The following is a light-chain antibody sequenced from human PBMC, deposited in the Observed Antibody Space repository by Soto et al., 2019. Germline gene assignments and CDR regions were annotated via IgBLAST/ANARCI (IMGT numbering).Light chain of an antibody. Sequence: EIVLTQSPDTLSVSPGERATLSCRASQIVGSNLAWYQQKPGQAPRLLIYGASTRASDTPARFSGSGSVTEFALTISSLQSEDFAVYYCQQYNNWPITFGQGTRLENK. CDR2: GAS. CDR3: QQYNNWPIT. J-gene: IGKJ5*01. CDR1: QIVGSN. V-gene: IGKV3D-15*01.